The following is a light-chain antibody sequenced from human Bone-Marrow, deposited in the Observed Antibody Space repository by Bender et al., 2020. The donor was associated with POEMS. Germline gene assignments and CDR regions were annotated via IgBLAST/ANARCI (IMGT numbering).Light chain of an antibody. Sequence: QSVLTQPPSVSGTPGQRVTISCSGSGSNIGGYPVNWYQQLPGTAPRLLIYEVTKRPSGVSSRFSGSKSGNTASLTISGLQAEDEADYYCCSYAGSSTYVFGTGTKVTVL. CDR3: CSYAGSSTYV. CDR2: EVT. J-gene: IGLJ1*01. CDR1: GSNIGGYP. V-gene: IGLV2-23*02.